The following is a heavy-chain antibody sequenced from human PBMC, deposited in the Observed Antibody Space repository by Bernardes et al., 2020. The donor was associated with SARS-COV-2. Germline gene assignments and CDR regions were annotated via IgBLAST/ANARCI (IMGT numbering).Heavy chain of an antibody. CDR1: GLTFSRST. CDR2: ISPISDTA. V-gene: IGHV1-69*13. CDR3: ATSSEAVIRGIIHDAFDI. D-gene: IGHD3-10*01. Sequence: SVKVSCKASGLTFSRSTITWVRQAPGQGLEWMGRISPISDTANYAQKIQGRVTITADESTNTAYMELSSLKSEDTAMYYCATSSEAVIRGIIHDAFDIWGQGTLVTVSS. J-gene: IGHJ3*02.